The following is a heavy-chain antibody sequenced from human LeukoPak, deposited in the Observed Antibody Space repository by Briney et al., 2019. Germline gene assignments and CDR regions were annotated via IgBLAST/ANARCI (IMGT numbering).Heavy chain of an antibody. J-gene: IGHJ4*02. CDR1: GFTFSSYA. CDR3: AKDVSSSDSFDY. Sequence: GGSLRLSCAASGFTFSSYAMSWVRRAPGKGLEWVSAISGSGGSTYYADSVKGRFTISRDNSKNTLYLQMNSLRAEDTAVYYCAKDVSSSDSFDYWGQGTLVTVSS. CDR2: ISGSGGST. V-gene: IGHV3-23*01. D-gene: IGHD2-2*01.